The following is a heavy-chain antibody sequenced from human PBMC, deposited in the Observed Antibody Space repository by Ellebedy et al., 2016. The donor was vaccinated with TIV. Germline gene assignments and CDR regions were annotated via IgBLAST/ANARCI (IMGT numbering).Heavy chain of an antibody. CDR3: APGGTTRVKKGFGY. Sequence: PGGSLRLSCAASGFTFSDYGMHWVRQAPGKGLAWVAVISNDGRSKKHADSVKGRFTISRDNSKSTLYLQMDSLRADDTAVYYCAPGGTTRVKKGFGYWGQGTLVTVSS. V-gene: IGHV3-30*03. D-gene: IGHD4-17*01. J-gene: IGHJ4*02. CDR2: ISNDGRSK. CDR1: GFTFSDYG.